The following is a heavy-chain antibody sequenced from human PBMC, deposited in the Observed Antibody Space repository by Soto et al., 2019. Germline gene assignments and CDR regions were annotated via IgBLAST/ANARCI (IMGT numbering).Heavy chain of an antibody. CDR2: ISSSGSTI. J-gene: IGHJ6*02. V-gene: IGHV3-11*01. Sequence: GGSLRLSCAASGFTFSDYYMSWIRQAPGKGLEWVSYISSSGSTIYYADSVKGRFTISRDNAKNSLYLQMNSLRAEDTAVYYCARDERTKWLRPYYYYYGMDVWGQGTTVTVSS. CDR3: ARDERTKWLRPYYYYYGMDV. CDR1: GFTFSDYY. D-gene: IGHD5-12*01.